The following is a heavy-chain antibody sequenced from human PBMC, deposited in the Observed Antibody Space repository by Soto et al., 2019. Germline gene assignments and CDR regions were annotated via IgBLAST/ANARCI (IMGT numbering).Heavy chain of an antibody. J-gene: IGHJ6*02. V-gene: IGHV1-2*04. CDR1: GYTFTGYY. Sequence: ASVKVSCKASGYTFTGYYMHWVRQAPGQGLEWMGWINPNSGGTNYAQKFQGWVTMTRDTSISTAYMELSRLRSDDTAVYYCARDSDGSGIRYYGMGVWGQGTTVTVSS. CDR2: INPNSGGT. CDR3: ARDSDGSGIRYYGMGV. D-gene: IGHD3-10*01.